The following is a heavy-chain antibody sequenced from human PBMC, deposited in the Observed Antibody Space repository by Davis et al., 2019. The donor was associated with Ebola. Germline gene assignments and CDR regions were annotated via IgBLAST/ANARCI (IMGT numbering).Heavy chain of an antibody. CDR3: ARASPPEYNVWSRNPHYHYFPMDV. V-gene: IGHV1-2*02. CDR1: GGTFSSYT. J-gene: IGHJ6*02. D-gene: IGHD3-10*02. Sequence: ASVKVSCKASGGTFSSYTITWVRQAPGQGLEWMGWINPNNGDTKLAQRFQGRVTMTRDTSIGTAYMELSSLGSDDTAVYFCARASPPEYNVWSRNPHYHYFPMDVWGQGTTVTVSS. CDR2: INPNNGDT.